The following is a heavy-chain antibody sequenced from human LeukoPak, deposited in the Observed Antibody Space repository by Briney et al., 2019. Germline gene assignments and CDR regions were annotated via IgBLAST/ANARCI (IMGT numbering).Heavy chain of an antibody. J-gene: IGHJ4*02. CDR3: AGAGYCSGGSCYSGDY. V-gene: IGHV1-2*02. CDR1: GYTFTGYY. CDR2: INPNSGGT. Sequence: ASVPVSFRASGYTFTGYYMHWVRQAPGQGREWMGWINPNSGGTNYAQKFQGRVTMTRDTSISTAYMELSRLRSDDTAVYYCAGAGYCSGGSCYSGDYWGQGTLVTVSS. D-gene: IGHD2-15*01.